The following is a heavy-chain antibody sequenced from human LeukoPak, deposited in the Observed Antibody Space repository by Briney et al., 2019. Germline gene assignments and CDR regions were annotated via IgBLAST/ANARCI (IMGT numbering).Heavy chain of an antibody. D-gene: IGHD4-17*01. J-gene: IGHJ6*02. CDR3: ARVRVVHDYGDPRTYYYYYGMDV. CDR2: INPNSGGT. Sequence: ASVKVSCKASGYTFTSYYMHWVRQAPGQGLEWMGWINPNSGGTNYAQKFQGRVTMTRDTSISTAYMELSRLRSDDTAVYYCARVRVVHDYGDPRTYYYYYGMDVWGQGTTVTVSS. V-gene: IGHV1-2*02. CDR1: GYTFTSYY.